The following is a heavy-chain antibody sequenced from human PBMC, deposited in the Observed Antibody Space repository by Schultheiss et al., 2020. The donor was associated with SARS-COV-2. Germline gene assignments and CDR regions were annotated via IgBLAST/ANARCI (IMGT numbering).Heavy chain of an antibody. D-gene: IGHD6-19*01. J-gene: IGHJ5*02. CDR3: ARDRVEAVAVTGWFDP. CDR2: IYYSGST. V-gene: IGHV4-61*01. Sequence: SETLSLTCTVSGGSVSSGSYYWSWIRQPPGKGLEWIGYIYYSGSTNYNPSLKSRVTISVDTSKNQFSLKLSSVTAADTAVYYCARDRVEAVAVTGWFDPWGQGTLVTVSS. CDR1: GGSVSSGSYY.